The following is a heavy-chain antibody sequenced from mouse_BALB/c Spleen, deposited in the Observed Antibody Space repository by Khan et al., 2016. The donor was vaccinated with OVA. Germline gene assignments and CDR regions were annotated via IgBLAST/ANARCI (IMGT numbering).Heavy chain of an antibody. D-gene: IGHD3-3*01. V-gene: IGHV2-9*02. Sequence: VELVESGPGLVAPSQSLSITCTVSGFSLTNYGVHWVRQPPGKGLEWLGVIWAGGSTNYNSALMSRLSISKDNSKSQVFLKMNSLQTDDTAMYFCARNRGPGYFDFWGQGTTLTVSS. J-gene: IGHJ2*01. CDR2: IWAGGST. CDR3: ARNRGPGYFDF. CDR1: GFSLTNYG.